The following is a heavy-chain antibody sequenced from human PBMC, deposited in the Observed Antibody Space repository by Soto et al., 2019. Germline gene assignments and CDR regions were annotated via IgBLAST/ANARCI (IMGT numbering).Heavy chain of an antibody. D-gene: IGHD3-3*01. Sequence: QVQLVQSGAEVKKPGASVKVSCKASGYTFTSYDINWVRQATGQGLEWMGWMNPNSGNTGYAQKFQGRVTMTRNTFISTAYMELSSLRSEDTAVYYCAREDYDFWSGYRRWFDPWGQGTLVTVSS. CDR2: MNPNSGNT. V-gene: IGHV1-8*01. CDR1: GYTFTSYD. CDR3: AREDYDFWSGYRRWFDP. J-gene: IGHJ5*02.